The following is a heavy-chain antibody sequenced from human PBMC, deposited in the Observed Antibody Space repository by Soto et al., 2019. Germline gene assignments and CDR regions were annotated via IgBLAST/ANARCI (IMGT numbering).Heavy chain of an antibody. CDR2: INHSGRV. V-gene: IGHV4-34*01. CDR3: STRAYDTNGYYRFGP. J-gene: IGHJ5*01. D-gene: IGHD3-22*01. CDR1: GGSFSGHS. Sequence: SETLSLTCAVYGGSFSGHSWTWIRQSPGKGLEWIGDINHSGRVNYSPSLKSRVTISLDTSKNQFSLTLSAVTAADTAMFYCSTRAYDTNGYYRFGPWGQGTLVTVSS.